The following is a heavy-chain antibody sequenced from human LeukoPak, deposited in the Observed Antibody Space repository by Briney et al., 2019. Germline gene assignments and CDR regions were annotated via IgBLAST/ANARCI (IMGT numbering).Heavy chain of an antibody. D-gene: IGHD2-21*02. V-gene: IGHV3-48*03. CDR2: IDSFGSLR. CDR1: GFALSSYE. CDR3: ARERASCGGDCLDY. J-gene: IGHJ4*02. Sequence: GGSLRLSCAASGFALSSYEINWVRPAPRKGLERVSYIDSFGSLRYYADSVKGLFTVSRDNAQNSVYLQMNSLRAEDTALYYCARERASCGGDCLDYWGQGTLVTVSS.